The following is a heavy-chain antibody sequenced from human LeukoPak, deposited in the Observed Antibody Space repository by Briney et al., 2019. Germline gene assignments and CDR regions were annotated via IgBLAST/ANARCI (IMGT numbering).Heavy chain of an antibody. CDR1: GGSISSYY. J-gene: IGHJ4*02. V-gene: IGHV4-59*01. CDR2: IYYSGST. Sequence: SETLSLTCTVSGGSISSYYWSWIRQPPGKGLEWIGYIYYSGSTNYNPSLKSRVTISVDTSKNQFSLKLSSVTAADTAVYYCARSPGSGIAARLDYWGQGTLVTVSS. CDR3: ARSPGSGIAARLDY. D-gene: IGHD6-6*01.